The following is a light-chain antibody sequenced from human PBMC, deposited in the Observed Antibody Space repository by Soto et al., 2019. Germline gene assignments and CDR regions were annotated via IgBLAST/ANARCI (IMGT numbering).Light chain of an antibody. CDR3: DLYESYTWT. V-gene: IGKV1-5*01. CDR2: AAS. CDR1: QSISTW. J-gene: IGKJ1*01. Sequence: DIQMTQSPSTLSASVGDRVAITCRASQSISTWLAWYQQKPGKVPKLLISAASTLDSWVPSRCSGSGSGTEFTLTIIILQPYDFASYYCDLYESYTWTFGQGTAVDIK.